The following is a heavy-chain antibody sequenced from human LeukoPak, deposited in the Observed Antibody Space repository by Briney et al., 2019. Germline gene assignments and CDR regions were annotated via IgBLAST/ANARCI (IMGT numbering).Heavy chain of an antibody. CDR3: ARGIEASSGWYVIDY. CDR2: INAGNGNT. J-gene: IGHJ4*02. Sequence: ASVKVSCKASEYTFTDYAINWVRQAPGQRLEWMGWINAGNGNTKYSQKIQGRVTITRDTSANTAYMEVSSLRSEDTALFYCARGIEASSGWYVIDYWGQGTLVTVSS. CDR1: EYTFTDYA. D-gene: IGHD6-19*01. V-gene: IGHV1-3*01.